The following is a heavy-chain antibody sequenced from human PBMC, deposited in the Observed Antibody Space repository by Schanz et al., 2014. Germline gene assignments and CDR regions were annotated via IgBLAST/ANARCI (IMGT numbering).Heavy chain of an antibody. CDR1: GFTFSSYA. CDR2: ILGLASTT. V-gene: IGHV3-23*04. CDR3: AKDAENTAMITDYFDY. J-gene: IGHJ4*02. Sequence: EVQLAESGGGLVQPGGSLRLSCAASGFTFSSYAMSWVRQAPGKGLEWVSAILGLASTTYYADSVKGRFTISRDNSKNLLYLQMNSLRAEDTAVYYCAKDAENTAMITDYFDYWGQGTLVTVSS. D-gene: IGHD5-18*01.